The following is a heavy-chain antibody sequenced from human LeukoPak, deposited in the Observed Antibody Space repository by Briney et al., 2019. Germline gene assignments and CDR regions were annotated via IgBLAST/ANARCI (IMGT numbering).Heavy chain of an antibody. J-gene: IGHJ6*03. D-gene: IGHD3-16*01. Sequence: ASVKVSCKASGYTFTSYGISWVRQAPGQGLEWMGWISAYNGNTNYAQKLQGRVTMTTDTSTSTAYMELRSLRSDDTAVYYCAGEYVSDYYYYMDVWGKGTTVTVSS. CDR1: GYTFTSYG. CDR2: ISAYNGNT. CDR3: AGEYVSDYYYYMDV. V-gene: IGHV1-18*01.